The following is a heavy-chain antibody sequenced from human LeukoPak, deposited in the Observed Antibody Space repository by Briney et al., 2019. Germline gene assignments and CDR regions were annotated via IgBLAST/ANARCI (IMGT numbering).Heavy chain of an antibody. CDR2: ITGSGGST. V-gene: IGHV3-23*01. Sequence: PGGSLRLSCAASGFTFSSYAMSWVRQAPGKGLEWVSVITGSGGSTYYTDSVMGRFTISRDNSKNTLYLQMNSLRAEDAAVYHCARGGDFGAPFDYWGQGTLVTVSS. J-gene: IGHJ4*02. CDR3: ARGGDFGAPFDY. CDR1: GFTFSSYA. D-gene: IGHD3-10*01.